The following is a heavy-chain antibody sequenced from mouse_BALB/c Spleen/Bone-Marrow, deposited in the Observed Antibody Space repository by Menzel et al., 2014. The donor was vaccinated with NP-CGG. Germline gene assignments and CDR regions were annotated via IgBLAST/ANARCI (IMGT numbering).Heavy chain of an antibody. CDR1: GFNTKDTY. J-gene: IGHJ4*01. CDR2: IDPANGNT. Sequence: EVQLQQSGAELVKPGASVKLSCTASGFNTKDTYMHWVKQRPEQGLEWIGRIDPANGNTKYDPKFQGKATITADTSSNTPYLQLSSLTSEDTAVYYCARSYYAMDYWGQGTSGTVSS. CDR3: ARSYYAMDY. D-gene: IGHD1-1*01. V-gene: IGHV14-3*02.